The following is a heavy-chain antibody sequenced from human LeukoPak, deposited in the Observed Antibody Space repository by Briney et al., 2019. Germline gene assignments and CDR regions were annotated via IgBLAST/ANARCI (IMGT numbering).Heavy chain of an antibody. CDR2: IDYSGST. J-gene: IGHJ3*02. Sequence: SETLSLTCTGSGGSISSYYWSWIRQPPGKGLECIGYIDYSGSTNYNPSLKSRVTISVDTSKNQFSLKLSSVTAADTAVYYCAAPYFMVQDAFDIWGQGTMVTVSS. CDR3: AAPYFMVQDAFDI. D-gene: IGHD2/OR15-2a*01. CDR1: GGSISSYY. V-gene: IGHV4-59*01.